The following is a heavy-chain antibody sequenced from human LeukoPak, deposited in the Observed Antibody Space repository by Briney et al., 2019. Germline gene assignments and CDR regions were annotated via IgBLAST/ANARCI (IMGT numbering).Heavy chain of an antibody. CDR3: AKDTNSSGWGNWLDH. J-gene: IGHJ5*02. D-gene: IGHD6-19*01. Sequence: GGSLRLSCAASGFTFDDYAMHWVRQAPGKGLDWVSLISGEGISTYYADSVKGRFTISRDNHKSSLYLQMTSVRNEGTDLYYCAKDTNSSGWGNWLDHWGQGTLVTVSS. CDR1: GFTFDDYA. CDR2: ISGEGIST. V-gene: IGHV3-43*02.